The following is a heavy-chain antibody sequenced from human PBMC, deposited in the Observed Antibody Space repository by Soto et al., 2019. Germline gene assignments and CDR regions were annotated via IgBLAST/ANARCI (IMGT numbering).Heavy chain of an antibody. CDR2: INPSGGST. V-gene: IGHV1-46*03. CDR3: ARVGGIVAAGTGEPGGNYYYYMDV. Sequence: ASVKVSCKASGYTFTSYYMHWVRQAPGQGLEWKGIINPSGGSTSYAQKFQGRVTMTRDTSTSTVYMGLSSLRSEDTAVYYCARVGGIVAAGTGEPGGNYYYYMDVWGKGTTVNVSS. CDR1: GYTFTSYY. J-gene: IGHJ6*03. D-gene: IGHD6-13*01.